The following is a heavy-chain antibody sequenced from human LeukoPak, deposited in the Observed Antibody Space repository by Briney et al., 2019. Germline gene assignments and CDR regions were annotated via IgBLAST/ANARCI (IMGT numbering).Heavy chain of an antibody. D-gene: IGHD2-21*02. Sequence: GESLKISCKGSGYSFTSYWIVWVRQMPGKGLEWMGIIFPGVSDTRYSPSFQGQVTISADKSISTAYLQWSSLKASDTAMHYCARYKTPIVVVTALHYGAFDIWGQGTMVTVSS. CDR1: GYSFTSYW. CDR2: IFPGVSDT. CDR3: ARYKTPIVVVTALHYGAFDI. J-gene: IGHJ3*02. V-gene: IGHV5-51*01.